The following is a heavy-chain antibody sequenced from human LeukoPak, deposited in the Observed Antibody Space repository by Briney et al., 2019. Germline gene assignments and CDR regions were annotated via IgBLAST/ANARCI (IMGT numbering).Heavy chain of an antibody. J-gene: IGHJ4*02. CDR3: ARGGSSSSPYYFDY. V-gene: IGHV4-59*01. CDR2: IYYSGST. CDR1: GGSISSYY. Sequence: PSETLSLTCTASGGSISSYYWSWIRQPPGKGLEWIGYIYYSGSTNHNPSLKSRVTISVDTSKNQFSLKLSSVTAADTAVYYCARGGSSSSPYYFDYWGQGTLVTVSS. D-gene: IGHD6-6*01.